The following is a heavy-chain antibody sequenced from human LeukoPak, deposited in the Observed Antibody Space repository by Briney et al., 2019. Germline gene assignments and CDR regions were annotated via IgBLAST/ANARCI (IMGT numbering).Heavy chain of an antibody. CDR3: ARVRDTYYYDSSGYSPPGMDV. D-gene: IGHD3-22*01. V-gene: IGHV1-18*01. CDR1: GYIFAHNG. J-gene: IGHJ6*02. CDR2: ISAYNGNT. Sequence: ASVKVSCKTSGYIFAHNGISWVRQAPGQGLEWMGWISAYNGNTNYAQKLQGRVTMTTDTSTSTAYMELRSLRSDDTAVYYCARVRDTYYYDSSGYSPPGMDVWGQGTTVTVSS.